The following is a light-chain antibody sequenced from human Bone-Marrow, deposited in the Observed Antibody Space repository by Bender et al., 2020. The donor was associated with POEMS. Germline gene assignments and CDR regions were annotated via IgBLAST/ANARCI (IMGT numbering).Light chain of an antibody. CDR1: ISSFGTDYD. CDR3: QSFDNTLSGRVL. V-gene: IGLV1-40*01. J-gene: IGLJ3*02. Sequence: QPVLTQPPSVSGAPGQRVTISCTWGISSFGTDYDVHWYQQLPGTAPKLLILANTNRPSGVPDRFSGSKSGTSASLAISGLQPQDEGYYHCQSFDNTLSGRVLFGGGTELTV. CDR2: ANT.